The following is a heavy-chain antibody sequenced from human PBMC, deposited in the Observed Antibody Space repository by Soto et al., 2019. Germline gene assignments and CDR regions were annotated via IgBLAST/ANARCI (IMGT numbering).Heavy chain of an antibody. D-gene: IGHD6-19*01. CDR2: IYSGGST. J-gene: IGHJ4*02. CDR3: AIIFEGIAVARTVT. V-gene: IGHV3-66*01. Sequence: HPGGSLRLSCAASGLTVSSNYMSWVRQAPGKGLEWVSVIYSGGSTYYADSVKGRFTISRDNSKNTLYLQMNSLRAEDTAVYYCAIIFEGIAVARTVTWGKGNLVTVYS. CDR1: GLTVSSNY.